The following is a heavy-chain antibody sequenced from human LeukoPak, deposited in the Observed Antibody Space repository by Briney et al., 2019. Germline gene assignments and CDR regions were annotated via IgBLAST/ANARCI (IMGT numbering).Heavy chain of an antibody. Sequence: GGSLRLSCAASGFTFSSHAMSWVRQAPGKGLEWVSDISGSGDSTYHADSVKGRFTISRDKSKNTLYLQMNSLRAEDTAVYYCAKDGYCTNGVCQHFDYWGQGTLVTVSS. CDR1: GFTFSSHA. V-gene: IGHV3-23*01. J-gene: IGHJ4*02. D-gene: IGHD2-8*01. CDR3: AKDGYCTNGVCQHFDY. CDR2: ISGSGDST.